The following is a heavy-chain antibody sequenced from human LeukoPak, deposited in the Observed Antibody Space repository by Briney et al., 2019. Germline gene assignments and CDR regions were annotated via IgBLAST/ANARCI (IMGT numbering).Heavy chain of an antibody. CDR1: GFIFRNYA. D-gene: IGHD3-22*01. Sequence: GGTLRLSCAASGFIFRNYAMTWVRQAPGKGLEWVSGISGTGGATYYADSVKGRFTISRDNSKKTLYLQMNSLRAEDTAVYYCARDSGDYDTYYYDSSGFFPDYWGQGTLVTVSS. J-gene: IGHJ4*02. CDR3: ARDSGDYDTYYYDSSGFFPDY. V-gene: IGHV3-23*01. CDR2: ISGTGGAT.